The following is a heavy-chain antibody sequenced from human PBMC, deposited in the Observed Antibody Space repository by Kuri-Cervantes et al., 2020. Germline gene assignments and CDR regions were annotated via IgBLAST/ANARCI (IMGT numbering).Heavy chain of an antibody. CDR2: VKTDGREK. V-gene: IGHV3-7*03. Sequence: GGSLRLSCAASGFTFSSYGMHWVRQAPGKGLEWVANVKTDGREKYYVDSVRGRFTISRDFAKNSLYLQMNNLRVEDTATYYCSRDEEWGQGTLVTVSS. CDR1: GFTFSSYG. CDR3: SRDEE. J-gene: IGHJ4*02.